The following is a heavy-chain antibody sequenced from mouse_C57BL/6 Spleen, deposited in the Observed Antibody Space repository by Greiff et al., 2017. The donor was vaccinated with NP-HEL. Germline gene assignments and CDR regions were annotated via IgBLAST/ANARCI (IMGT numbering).Heavy chain of an antibody. CDR2: IYPRSGNT. CDR3: ARSDYYGSSCVEYFDV. CDR1: GYTFTSYG. Sequence: QVQLQQSGAELARPGASVKLSCTASGYTFTSYGISWVKQRTGQGLEWIGEIYPRSGNTYYTEKFKGKATLTADKSSSTAYMELRSLTSEDSAVYFCARSDYYGSSCVEYFDVWGTGTTVTVSS. V-gene: IGHV1-81*01. J-gene: IGHJ1*03. D-gene: IGHD1-1*01.